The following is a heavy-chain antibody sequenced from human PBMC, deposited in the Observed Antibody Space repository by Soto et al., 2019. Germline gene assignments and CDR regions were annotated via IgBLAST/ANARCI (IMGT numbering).Heavy chain of an antibody. J-gene: IGHJ4*02. Sequence: GGSLRLSCAASGFTFSSYAMHWVRQAPGKELEWVALISYDGSDKDYADSVKGRFTISRDNSRNTLFLQMNSLRAEDTAVYYCARDRLMATGTIGDWGQGTLVTVSS. CDR3: ARDRLMATGTIGD. CDR2: ISYDGSDK. D-gene: IGHD5-12*01. CDR1: GFTFSSYA. V-gene: IGHV3-30-3*01.